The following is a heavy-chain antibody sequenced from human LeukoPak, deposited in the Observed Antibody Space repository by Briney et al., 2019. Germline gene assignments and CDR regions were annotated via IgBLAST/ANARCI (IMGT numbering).Heavy chain of an antibody. CDR2: CYYSGSA. Sequence: SETLSLTCTVSGGSVSSGSFYWSWVRQPPGKGLEWIGYCYYSGSANYNPSLKSRVTISVDTSKNQFSLKLSSVTAADTAVYYCAREKVRGFPKPTHNWFDPWGQGTLVTVSS. J-gene: IGHJ5*02. CDR1: GGSVSSGSFY. CDR3: AREKVRGFPKPTHNWFDP. D-gene: IGHD3-10*01. V-gene: IGHV4-61*01.